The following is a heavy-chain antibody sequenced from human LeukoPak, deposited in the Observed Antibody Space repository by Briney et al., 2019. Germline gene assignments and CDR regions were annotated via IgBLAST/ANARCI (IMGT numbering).Heavy chain of an antibody. D-gene: IGHD1-26*01. Sequence: PGESLRLSCAASGFTFSNYAMNWVRQAPGQGLEWVSAISDGGGNTLYADSVRGRFSISRDDSKNTLYMQLNSLRVEDTAVYYCAKKGAGVGVTGNYLVNWGQGTLVTVSS. CDR2: ISDGGGNT. J-gene: IGHJ4*02. CDR1: GFTFSNYA. V-gene: IGHV3-23*01. CDR3: AKKGAGVGVTGNYLVN.